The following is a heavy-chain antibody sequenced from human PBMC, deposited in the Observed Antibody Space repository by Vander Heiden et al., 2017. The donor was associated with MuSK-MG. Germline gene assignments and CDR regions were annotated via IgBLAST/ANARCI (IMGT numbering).Heavy chain of an antibody. J-gene: IGHJ4*02. V-gene: IGHV3-23*01. D-gene: IGHD2-15*01. CDR1: GFTCSSYA. CDR3: AITPGSRNSGGSSSFDY. Sequence: EVQLLESGGGLVQPGGSLRLSCAASGFTCSSYAMSWVRQAPGKGLEWVSAISGSGGSTYYADSVKGRFTISRDNSKNTLYLQMNSLRAEDTAVYYCAITPGSRNSGGSSSFDYWGQGTLVTVSS. CDR2: ISGSGGST.